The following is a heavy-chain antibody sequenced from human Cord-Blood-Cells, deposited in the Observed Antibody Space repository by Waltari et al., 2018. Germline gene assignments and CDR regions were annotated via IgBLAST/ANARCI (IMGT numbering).Heavy chain of an antibody. J-gene: IGHJ3*02. CDR1: GFTFSGSA. CDR2: IRSKANSYAT. CDR3: TTDAFDI. V-gene: IGHV3-73*02. Sequence: EVQRVESGGGLVQPGGSLKLSRAASGFTFSGSAMHWVRQASGKGLEWVGRIRSKANSYATAYAASVKGRFTISRDDSKNTAYLQMNSLKTEDTAVYYCTTDAFDIWGQGTMVTVSS.